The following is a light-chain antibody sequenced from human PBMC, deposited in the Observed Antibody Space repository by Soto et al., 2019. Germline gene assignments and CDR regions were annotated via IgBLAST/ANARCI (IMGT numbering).Light chain of an antibody. Sequence: EMVLTQSPATLSVSPGERATLSCRASQSLSNNLAWYQQKPGQAPRLLIYGASTRATGIPARFSGSGSGTAFTLTISILQSDDFAVYNCQPRGTFGQGTKVEIK. J-gene: IGKJ1*01. V-gene: IGKV3-15*01. CDR2: GAS. CDR3: QPRGT. CDR1: QSLSNN.